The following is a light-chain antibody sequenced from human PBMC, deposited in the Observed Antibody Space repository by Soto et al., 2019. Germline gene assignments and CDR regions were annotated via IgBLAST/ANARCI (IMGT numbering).Light chain of an antibody. J-gene: IGKJ1*01. V-gene: IGKV1-39*01. CDR3: QQSFSTLWT. CDR1: QSISSY. Sequence: DIQMTQSPTSLSASVGDRVTITCRASQSISSYLNWYQQKPGQAPKLLISAASRLRSGVPSRFSGSGSGTDFTLSINSLQPEDFATYYCQQSFSTLWTFGQGSKVEI. CDR2: AAS.